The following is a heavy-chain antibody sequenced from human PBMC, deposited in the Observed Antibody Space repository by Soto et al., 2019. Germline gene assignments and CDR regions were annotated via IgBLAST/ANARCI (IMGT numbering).Heavy chain of an antibody. V-gene: IGHV1-69*13. CDR3: ARDYSPPPWVYYYGMDV. D-gene: IGHD1-26*01. CDR2: IIPIFGTA. Sequence: SVKVSCKASGGTFSSYAISWVRQAPGQGLEWMGGIIPIFGTANYAQKFQGRVTITADESTSTAYMELSSLRSEDTAVYYCARDYSPPPWVYYYGMDVWGQGTTVTVSS. J-gene: IGHJ6*02. CDR1: GGTFSSYA.